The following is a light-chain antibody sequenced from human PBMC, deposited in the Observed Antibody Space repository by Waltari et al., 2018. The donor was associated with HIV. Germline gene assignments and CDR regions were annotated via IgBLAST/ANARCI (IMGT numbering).Light chain of an antibody. CDR3: SSYAGSNNVL. J-gene: IGLJ2*01. CDR1: SSDVGGYNS. CDR2: EVT. V-gene: IGLV2-8*01. Sequence: QSALTQPPSASGSPGQSVAISCPGTSSDVGGYNSVSWYQQHPGKAPKLMIYEVTKRPSGVPDRFSGSKSGNTASLTVSGLQAEDEADYYCSSYAGSNNVLFGGGTKLTVL.